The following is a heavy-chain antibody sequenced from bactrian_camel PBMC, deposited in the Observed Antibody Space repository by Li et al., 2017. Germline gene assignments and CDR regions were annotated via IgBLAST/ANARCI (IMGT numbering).Heavy chain of an antibody. J-gene: IGHJ4*01. CDR3: AADALSFGGTMIAGLGPRDSPFLV. CDR1: GFIFGDSA. V-gene: IGHV3S53*01. D-gene: IGHD6*01. Sequence: HVQLVESGGGSVQAGGSLRLSCVASGFIFGDSAKGWYRQAPGEERKGVAAIDNDGRITYADSVKGRATISKDNARNTLYLQMNNLKPEDSGMYYCAADALSFGGTMIAGLGPRDSPFLVWGQGTQVTVS. CDR2: IDNDGRI.